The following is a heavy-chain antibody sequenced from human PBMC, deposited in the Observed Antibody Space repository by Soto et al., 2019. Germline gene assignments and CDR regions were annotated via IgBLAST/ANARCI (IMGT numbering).Heavy chain of an antibody. CDR2: ISSYSTYI. V-gene: IGHV3-21*01. J-gene: IGHJ4*02. D-gene: IGHD4-17*01. CDR3: ARDHPGDSGDAENYFDY. CDR1: GFTFSNCN. Sequence: GGSLRLSCAASGFTFSNCNMNWVRQAPGKGLEWVSSISSYSTYIYYADSVKGRFTISRDNAKNSLYLQMNSLRAEDTAVYYCARDHPGDSGDAENYFDYWGQGTLVTVSS.